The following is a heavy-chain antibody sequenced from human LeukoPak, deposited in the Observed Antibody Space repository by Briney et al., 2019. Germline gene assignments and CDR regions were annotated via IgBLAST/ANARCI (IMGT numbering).Heavy chain of an antibody. Sequence: SETLSLTRTVSGGSISSYYWSWIRQPAGKGLEWIGRIYTSGSTNYNPSLKSRVTMSVDTSKNQFSLKLSSVTAADTAVYYCARSPRPQYYYGSGSTYYFDYWGQGTLVTVSS. D-gene: IGHD3-10*01. J-gene: IGHJ4*02. CDR1: GGSISSYY. CDR2: IYTSGST. V-gene: IGHV4-4*07. CDR3: ARSPRPQYYYGSGSTYYFDY.